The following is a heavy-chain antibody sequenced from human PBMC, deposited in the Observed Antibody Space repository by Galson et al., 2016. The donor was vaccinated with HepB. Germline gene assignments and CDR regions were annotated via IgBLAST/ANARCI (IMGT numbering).Heavy chain of an antibody. V-gene: IGHV3-74*01. CDR3: VRDHSVVPTTAYNCFDP. Sequence: SLRLSCAASGFAFSSHWMHWVRQDLGKGLVWVSRINSDGTISNYADSVKGRFTISRDNAKNTLYLQINILRAEDTAVYFCVRDHSVVPTTAYNCFDPWGRGTLVTVSS. D-gene: IGHD4-23*01. CDR1: GFAFSSHW. J-gene: IGHJ5*02. CDR2: INSDGTIS.